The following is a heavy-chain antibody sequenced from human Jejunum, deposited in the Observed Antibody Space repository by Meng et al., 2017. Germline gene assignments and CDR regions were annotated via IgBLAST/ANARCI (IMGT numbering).Heavy chain of an antibody. CDR3: ARGAGDRFDF. J-gene: IGHJ4*02. CDR2: IFNSGST. CDR1: GGSMSSSYYS. D-gene: IGHD4-17*01. V-gene: IGHV4-30-2*01. Sequence: QPQLQESGSGLVKPSQTLSLTCVVSGGSMSSSYYSWGWIRQPPGKGLEWIGYIFNSGSTHFNPSLKSRVTISMDSSKNQFSLNLTSVTAGDTAVYYCARGAGDRFDFWGRGTLVTVSS.